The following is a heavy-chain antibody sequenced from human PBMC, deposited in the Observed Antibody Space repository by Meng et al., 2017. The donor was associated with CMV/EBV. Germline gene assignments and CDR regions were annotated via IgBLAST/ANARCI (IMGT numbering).Heavy chain of an antibody. Sequence: VQREESGPGLVKPSEPLSLTCTGAGGSISSYYWSWIRQPAGKGLEWIGRIYTSGRTNYNPSLKSRVTMSVDTSKNQFSLKLSSVTAADTAVYYCARSMVVAGDWFDPWGQGTLVTVSS. CDR2: IYTSGRT. CDR3: ARSMVVAGDWFDP. D-gene: IGHD2-15*01. J-gene: IGHJ5*02. V-gene: IGHV4-4*07. CDR1: GGSISSYY.